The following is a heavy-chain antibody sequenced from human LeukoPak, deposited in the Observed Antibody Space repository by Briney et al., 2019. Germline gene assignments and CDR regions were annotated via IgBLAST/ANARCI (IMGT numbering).Heavy chain of an antibody. J-gene: IGHJ4*02. CDR1: GFTFSSYE. Sequence: GGSLRLSCAASGFTFSSYEMNWVRQAPGKGLEWVSYISSSGSTIYYADSVKGRFTISRDNSKNTLYLQMNSLRAEDTAVYYCARSGGSYYPFDYWGQGTLVTVSS. CDR3: ARSGGSYYPFDY. CDR2: ISSSGSTI. V-gene: IGHV3-48*03. D-gene: IGHD1-26*01.